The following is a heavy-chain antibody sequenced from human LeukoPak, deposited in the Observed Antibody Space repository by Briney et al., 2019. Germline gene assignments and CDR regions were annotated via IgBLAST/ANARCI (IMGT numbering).Heavy chain of an antibody. J-gene: IGHJ4*02. D-gene: IGHD3-22*01. CDR1: GGSISSHY. CDR2: IHYSGST. Sequence: SETLSLTCSVSGGSISSHYGSWIRQPPGKGLEWIGYIHYSGSTDYNPSLKSRVTISVDTSRKQFSLNLNSVTAADTAVYFCARRYYDSSGYPNYFHYWGQGTLVSVSS. V-gene: IGHV4-59*08. CDR3: ARRYYDSSGYPNYFHY.